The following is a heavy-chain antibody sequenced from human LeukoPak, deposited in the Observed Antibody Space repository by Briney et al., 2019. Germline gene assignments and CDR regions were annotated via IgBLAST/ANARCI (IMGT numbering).Heavy chain of an antibody. D-gene: IGHD6-6*01. CDR1: GFTFSSYA. CDR2: ITGTGGST. J-gene: IGHJ4*02. CDR3: AKDSSHGVYYFDY. Sequence: GGSLRLSCVASGFTFSSYAMNWVRQAPGKGLEWVSVITGTGGSTFYADSVKGRFTISRDNSKNTLYLQMNSLRAEDTAVYYCAKDSSHGVYYFDYWGQGTLVTVSS. V-gene: IGHV3-23*01.